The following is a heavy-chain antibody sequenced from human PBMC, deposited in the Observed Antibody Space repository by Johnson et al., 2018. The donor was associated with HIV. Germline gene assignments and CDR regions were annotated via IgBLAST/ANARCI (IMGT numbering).Heavy chain of an antibody. J-gene: IGHJ3*02. CDR1: GFTFDEYG. CDR2: ITWNGGTT. D-gene: IGHD4-17*01. V-gene: IGHV3-20*04. CDR3: ARDLGRRAVTTDDGLDI. Sequence: VQLVESGGGVVRPGGSLRVSCTASGFTFDEYGMSWVRQAPGKGLEWVSGITWNGGTTGYADSVKGRFLISRDNAKNSLYLQMSSLRAEDTALYYCARDLGRRAVTTDDGLDIWGQGTMVTVSS.